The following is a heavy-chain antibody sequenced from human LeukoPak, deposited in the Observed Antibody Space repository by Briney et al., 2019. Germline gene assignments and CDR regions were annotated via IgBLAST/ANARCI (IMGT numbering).Heavy chain of an antibody. CDR2: IYYSGST. CDR1: GGSISSYY. V-gene: IGHV4-59*01. CDR3: ARDRSYYYGMDV. Sequence: SETLSLTCTVSGGSISSYYWSWIRQPPGKGPEWIGYIYYSGSTNYNPSLKSRVTISVDTSKNQFSLKLSSVTAADTAVYYCARDRSYYYGMDVWGQGTTVTVSS. J-gene: IGHJ6*02.